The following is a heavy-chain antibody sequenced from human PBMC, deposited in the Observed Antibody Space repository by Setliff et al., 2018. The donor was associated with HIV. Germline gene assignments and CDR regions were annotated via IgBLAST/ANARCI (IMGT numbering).Heavy chain of an antibody. CDR3: AKTNIPMPRSGTRLES. Sequence: SETLSLTCVVSGFSIKNDNWWNWVRQTPGKGLGWIGQIFHDGTVTYKPSLESRVTILMDILKNQISLNVTSVTAADTATYYCAKTNIPMPRSGTRLESWGPGRLVTVPQ. CDR2: IFHDGTV. CDR1: GFSIKNDNW. V-gene: IGHV4-4*02. J-gene: IGHJ4*02. D-gene: IGHD2-2*02.